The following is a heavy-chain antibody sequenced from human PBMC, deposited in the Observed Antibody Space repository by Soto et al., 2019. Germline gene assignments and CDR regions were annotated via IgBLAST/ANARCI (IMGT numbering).Heavy chain of an antibody. V-gene: IGHV4-31*03. CDR1: GGSINSGGYY. J-gene: IGHJ6*02. CDR2: IYYSGST. CDR3: ARDLRLNWNYGYYYYGMDV. Sequence: SETLSLTCTFSGGSINSGGYYWSWIRQHPGKGLEWIGYIYYSGSTYYNPSLKSRVTISVDTSKNQFSLKLSSVTAADTAVYYCARDLRLNWNYGYYYYGMDVWGQGTTVTV. D-gene: IGHD1-7*01.